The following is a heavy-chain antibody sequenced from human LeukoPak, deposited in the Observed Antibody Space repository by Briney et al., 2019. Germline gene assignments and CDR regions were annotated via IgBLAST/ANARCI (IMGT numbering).Heavy chain of an antibody. J-gene: IGHJ4*02. CDR3: ARDLPEYYYDSSGSNFDY. Sequence: ASVKVSCKASGYTFTSYYMHWVRQAPGQGLEWMGIINPSGGSTSYAQKFQGRVTMTRDTSTSTVYMELSSLRSEDTAVYYCARDLPEYYYDSSGSNFDYWGQGTLVTVSS. D-gene: IGHD3-22*01. CDR1: GYTFTSYY. CDR2: INPSGGST. V-gene: IGHV1-46*01.